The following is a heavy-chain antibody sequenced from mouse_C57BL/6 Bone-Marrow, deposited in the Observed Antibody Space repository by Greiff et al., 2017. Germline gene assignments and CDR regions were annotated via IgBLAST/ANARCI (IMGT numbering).Heavy chain of an antibody. V-gene: IGHV5-16*01. CDR3: ARGHYYGSSLDY. Sequence: EVKLVESEGGLVQPGSSMKLSCTASGFTFSDYYMAWVRQVPEKGLEWVANINYDGSSTYYLDSLKSRFIISRDNAKNILYLQMSSLKSEDTATYYCARGHYYGSSLDYWGQGTTLTVSS. CDR2: INYDGSST. D-gene: IGHD1-1*01. J-gene: IGHJ2*01. CDR1: GFTFSDYY.